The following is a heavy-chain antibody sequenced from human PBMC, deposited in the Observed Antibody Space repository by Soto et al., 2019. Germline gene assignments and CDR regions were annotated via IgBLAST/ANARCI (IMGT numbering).Heavy chain of an antibody. CDR3: ARDQYYDSSGYYYYFGY. CDR2: IIPIFGTA. D-gene: IGHD3-22*01. Sequence: GASVKVSCKASGGTFSSYAISWVRQAPGQGLEWMGGIIPIFGTANYAQKFQGRVTITRDTSASTAYMELSSLRSEDTAVYYCARDQYYDSSGYYYYFGYWGQGTLVTVSS. V-gene: IGHV1-69*05. J-gene: IGHJ4*02. CDR1: GGTFSSYA.